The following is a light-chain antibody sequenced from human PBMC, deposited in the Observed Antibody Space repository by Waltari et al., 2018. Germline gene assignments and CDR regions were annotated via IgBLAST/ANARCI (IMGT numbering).Light chain of an antibody. J-gene: IGLJ3*02. CDR1: SSNLGSNS. CDR3: GTWDSTLSAVV. V-gene: IGLV1-51*01. CDR2: DNN. Sequence: QSMLTQPPSVSAAPGQKVTISCSGSSSNLGSNSVSWYHQLPGTAPKVLIYDNNKRPSGIPDRFSGSKSATSATLGITGLQTGDEADYYCGTWDSTLSAVVFGGGTKLTVL.